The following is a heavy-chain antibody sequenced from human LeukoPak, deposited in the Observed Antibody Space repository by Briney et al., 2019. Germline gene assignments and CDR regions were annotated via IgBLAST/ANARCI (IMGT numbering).Heavy chain of an antibody. J-gene: IGHJ4*02. CDR1: GGSFSGYY. D-gene: IGHD5-18*01. CDR3: ARSLRGYSYGYNS. V-gene: IGHV4-34*01. Sequence: SETLSLTCVVYGGSFSGYYWSWIRQPPGKGLEWIGEINHSGSTKYNPSLKSRVTISVDTSKNQFSLKLGSVTAADTALYYCARSLRGYSYGYNSWGQGTLVTVSS. CDR2: INHSGST.